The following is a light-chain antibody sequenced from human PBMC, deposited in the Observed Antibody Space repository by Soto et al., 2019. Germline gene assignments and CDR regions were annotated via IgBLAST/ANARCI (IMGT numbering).Light chain of an antibody. V-gene: IGKV3D-20*02. CDR3: QQRSNWPLFT. J-gene: IGKJ5*01. CDR2: GAS. CDR1: QSVSSSY. Sequence: EVVLTQSPGTLALSRGERATLSCRASQSVSSSYLAWYQHRPGQAPRLLIYGASTRATGIPPRFSGSGSGTDFTLTISSLEPEDFAVYYCQQRSNWPLFTFGQGTRLEIK.